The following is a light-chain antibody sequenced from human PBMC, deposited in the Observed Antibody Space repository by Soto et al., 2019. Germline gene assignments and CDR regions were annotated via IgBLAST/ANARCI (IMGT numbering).Light chain of an antibody. J-gene: IGKJ4*01. V-gene: IGKV1-9*01. CDR2: TAS. Sequence: DIQLTQSPSFLSESVGDRVSITCRASQGITSFLAWYQQIPGKAPKLLIYTASTLQSGVPPRFSGSGSGTEFTLTISSLQPEDFGTYYCQQLNSYPLTFGGGTRVAIK. CDR3: QQLNSYPLT. CDR1: QGITSF.